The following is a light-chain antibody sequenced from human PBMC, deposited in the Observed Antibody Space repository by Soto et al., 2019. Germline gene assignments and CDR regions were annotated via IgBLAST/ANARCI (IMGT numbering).Light chain of an antibody. Sequence: QAVVTQEPSLTVSPGGTVTLTCGSSTGAVTSGHYPYWFQQKPGQAPRTLIYDTSNKHSWTPARFSGSLLGGKAALTLSGAQPEDEAEYYCLLSYSVALHVVFGGGTKLTVL. J-gene: IGLJ2*01. CDR2: DTS. CDR1: TGAVTSGHY. CDR3: LLSYSVALHVV. V-gene: IGLV7-46*01.